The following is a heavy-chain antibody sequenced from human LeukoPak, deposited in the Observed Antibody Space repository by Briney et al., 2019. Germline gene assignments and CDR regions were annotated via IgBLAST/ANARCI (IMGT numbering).Heavy chain of an antibody. CDR2: IYYSGST. D-gene: IGHD2-8*01. Sequence: PSETLSLTCTVSGGSISSSSYYWGWIRQPPGKGLEWIGGIYYSGSTYYNPSLKSRVTISVDTSKNQFSLKLSSVTAADTAVYYCARDFIGLYGVPDYWGQGTLVTVSS. V-gene: IGHV4-39*07. CDR1: GGSISSSSYY. CDR3: ARDFIGLYGVPDY. J-gene: IGHJ4*02.